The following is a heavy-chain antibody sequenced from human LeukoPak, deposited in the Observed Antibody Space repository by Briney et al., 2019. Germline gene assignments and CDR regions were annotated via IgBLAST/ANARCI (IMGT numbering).Heavy chain of an antibody. D-gene: IGHD6-13*01. V-gene: IGHV3-30-3*01. CDR1: GFTFSSYA. Sequence: GGSLRLSCAASGFTFSSYAMHWVRQAPGKGLEWVAVISYDGSNKYYADSVKGRFTISRDNSKNTLYLQMNSLRAEDTAVYYCARANKAGYSSSPNDYWGQGTLVTVSS. J-gene: IGHJ4*02. CDR3: ARANKAGYSSSPNDY. CDR2: ISYDGSNK.